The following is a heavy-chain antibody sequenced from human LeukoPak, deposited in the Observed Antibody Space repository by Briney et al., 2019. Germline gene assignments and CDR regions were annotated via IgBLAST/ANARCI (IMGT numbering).Heavy chain of an antibody. V-gene: IGHV4-34*01. Sequence: PSETLSLTCAVYGGSFSGYYWSWIRQPPGKGLEWIGEINHSGSTNYNPSLKSRVTISVDTSKNQFSLKLSSVTAADTAVYYCARLKYYDSSGYSDYWYFDLWGRGTLVTVSS. CDR2: INHSGST. CDR1: GGSFSGYY. D-gene: IGHD3-22*01. CDR3: ARLKYYDSSGYSDYWYFDL. J-gene: IGHJ2*01.